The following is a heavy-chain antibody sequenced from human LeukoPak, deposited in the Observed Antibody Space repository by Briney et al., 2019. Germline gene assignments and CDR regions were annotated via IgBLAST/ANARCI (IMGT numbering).Heavy chain of an antibody. V-gene: IGHV4-34*01. J-gene: IGHJ4*02. CDR2: INHSGST. Sequence: SETLSLTCAVYGGSFSGYYWSWIRQPPGKGLEWIGEINHSGSTNYNPSLKSRVTISVDTSKNQFSLKLSSVTAADTAVYYCARLYGDYSRTKFDYWGQGTLVTVSS. D-gene: IGHD4-17*01. CDR3: ARLYGDYSRTKFDY. CDR1: GGSFSGYY.